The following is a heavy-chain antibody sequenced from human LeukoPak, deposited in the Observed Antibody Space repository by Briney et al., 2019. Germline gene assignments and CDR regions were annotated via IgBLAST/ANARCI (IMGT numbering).Heavy chain of an antibody. CDR2: ISSSSSYI. J-gene: IGHJ6*03. CDR3: ARDGDTVLTRGYYYYMDV. CDR1: GFTFSSYS. V-gene: IGHV3-21*01. Sequence: PGGSLRLSCAASGFTFSSYSMNWVRQAPGKGLEWVSSISSSSSYIYYADSVKGRFTISRDNAKNSLYLQMNSPRAEDTAVYYCARDGDTVLTRGYYYYMDVWGKGTTVTVSS. D-gene: IGHD4-23*01.